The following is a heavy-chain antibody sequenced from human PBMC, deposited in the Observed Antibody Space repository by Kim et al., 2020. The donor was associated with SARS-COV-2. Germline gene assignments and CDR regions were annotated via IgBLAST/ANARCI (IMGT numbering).Heavy chain of an antibody. D-gene: IGHD6-6*01. V-gene: IGHV4-31*02. CDR3: ASWSSSSPYYYYYYMDV. J-gene: IGHJ6*03. Sequence: LKSRVTISVDTSKNQFSLKLSSVTAADTAVYYCASWSSSSPYYYYYYMDVWGKGTTVTVSS.